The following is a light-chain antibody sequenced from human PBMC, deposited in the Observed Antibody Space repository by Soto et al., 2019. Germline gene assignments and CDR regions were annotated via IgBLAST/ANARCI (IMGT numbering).Light chain of an antibody. CDR3: QQYGSSPQA. CDR1: QSVRSSN. V-gene: IGKV3-20*01. J-gene: IGKJ1*01. CDR2: GAS. Sequence: EIVLTQSPGALSLSPGERASLSCRASQSVRSSNLAWYQQRPGQAPSLLIYGASSRATGIPDRLSGSGSGTDFTLTISGLEPEDSAVYYCQQYGSSPQAFGQGTKVEIK.